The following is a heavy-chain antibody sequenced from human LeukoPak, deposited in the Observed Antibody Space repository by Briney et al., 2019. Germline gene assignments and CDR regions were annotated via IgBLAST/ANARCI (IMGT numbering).Heavy chain of an antibody. V-gene: IGHV3-30*02. CDR2: IRYDGSNK. D-gene: IGHD1-26*01. CDR1: GFTFSSYG. CDR3: AKGRGWEASYYYYYMDV. Sequence: GGSLRLSCAPSGFTFSSYGIHWVRQAPGKGLEWVAFIRYDGSNKYYTDSVKGRFTISRDNSKNTLYLQMNSLRAEDTAVYYCAKGRGWEASYYYYYMDVWGKGTTVTISS. J-gene: IGHJ6*03.